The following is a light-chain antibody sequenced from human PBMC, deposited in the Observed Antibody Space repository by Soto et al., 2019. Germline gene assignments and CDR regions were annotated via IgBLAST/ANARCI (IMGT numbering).Light chain of an antibody. Sequence: DIVMTQSPDSLSVSLGERATINCKSSQTVLYSSNNKNHLAWYQQRPGQPPKLLFSWASTRESGVPDRFSASGSGTDFTLSIGSLQAEDVAVYYCQRYYSTPRTFGQGTKVDIK. V-gene: IGKV4-1*01. CDR2: WAS. CDR3: QRYYSTPRT. J-gene: IGKJ1*01. CDR1: QTVLYSSNNKNH.